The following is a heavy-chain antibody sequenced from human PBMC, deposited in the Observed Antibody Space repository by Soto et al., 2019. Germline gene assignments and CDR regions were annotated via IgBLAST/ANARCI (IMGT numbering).Heavy chain of an antibody. CDR3: AREGTYDSNRYYYF. J-gene: IGHJ4*02. V-gene: IGHV4-59*01. Sequence: SETLSLTCIVSGGSISGYYWSWIRQPPGKGLEWIGSAYYSGSTNYNPSLKSRATISIDTSKNQFSLKLSSVTAADTAVYYCAREGTYDSNRYYYFWGQGTLVTVSS. D-gene: IGHD3-22*01. CDR2: AYYSGST. CDR1: GGSISGYY.